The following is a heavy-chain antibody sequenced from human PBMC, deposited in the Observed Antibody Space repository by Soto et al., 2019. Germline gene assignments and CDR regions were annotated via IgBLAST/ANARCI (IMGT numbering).Heavy chain of an antibody. CDR3: ASGSYDRIGYYVDH. CDR2: ISSSSSYI. CDR1: GFIFSSYS. V-gene: IGHV3-21*01. J-gene: IGHJ4*02. D-gene: IGHD3-22*01. Sequence: GWSLRLSCADSGFIFSSYSMNWVRQAPGKGLEWVSSISSSSSYICYADSVKGRFTISRENAKNSVYLQMNSLRAEDTAVYYCASGSYDRIGYYVDHWGQGISVTASS.